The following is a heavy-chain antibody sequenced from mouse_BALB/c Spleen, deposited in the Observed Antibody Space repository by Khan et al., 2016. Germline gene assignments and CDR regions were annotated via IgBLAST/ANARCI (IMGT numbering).Heavy chain of an antibody. V-gene: IGHV1-7*01. J-gene: IGHJ2*01. CDR2: INPSTGYT. CDR3: AYWGNYDY. CDR1: GYTFTSYW. Sequence: QVQLKESGAELAKPGASVKMSCKASGYTFTSYWMHWVKQRPGQGLEWIGYINPSTGYTEYNQKFKDKATLTADKSSSTAYMQLSSLTSEDSAVXYCAYWGNYDYWGQGTTLTVSS. D-gene: IGHD2-1*01.